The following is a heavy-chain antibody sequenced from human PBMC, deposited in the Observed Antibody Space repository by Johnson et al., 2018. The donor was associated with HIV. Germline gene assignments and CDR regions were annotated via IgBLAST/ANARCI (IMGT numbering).Heavy chain of an antibody. CDR3: ARIAAAAIDAFDI. D-gene: IGHD6-13*01. J-gene: IGHJ3*02. V-gene: IGHV3-20*04. CDR2: INWNGYST. CDR1: GFTFDDYT. Sequence: VQLVESGGGLIQPGGSLRLSCAASGFTFDDYTMHWVRQAPGKGLEWVSGINWNGYSTTYADSVQGRFTISRDNAKNSLYLQMNSLRAEDTAVYYCARIAAAAIDAFDIWGQGTMVTVSS.